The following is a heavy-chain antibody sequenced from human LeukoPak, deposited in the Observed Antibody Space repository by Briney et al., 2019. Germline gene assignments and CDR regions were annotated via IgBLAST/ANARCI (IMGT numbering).Heavy chain of an antibody. V-gene: IGHV4-59*01. CDR3: AGGTFDGPLYGTYWYFHV. CDR2: VYSNGNT. Sequence: SETLSHTCTVSGGSIKNNYWSWIRQPPGKALEWIGYVYSNGNTNYNPSLKSRVTMSIETSKNQFSLKVPSVTAADTAVYYCAGGTFDGPLYGTYWYFHVWGRGTLVTVSS. J-gene: IGHJ2*01. CDR1: GGSIKNNY. D-gene: IGHD1-14*01.